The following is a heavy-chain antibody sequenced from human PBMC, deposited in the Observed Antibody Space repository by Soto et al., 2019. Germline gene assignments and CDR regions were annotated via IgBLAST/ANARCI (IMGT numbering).Heavy chain of an antibody. V-gene: IGHV3-53*01. Sequence: EVQLVESGGGLIHPGGSLRLSCVGSGVSVSSNYMAWVRQAPGKELEWVAVMYSDGRTYYADSVKGRFTISRDDSKNTLYFQMNSLRAEDTAVYYCARYYGAGSYFFDHWGQGALVTVSS. CDR2: MYSDGRT. CDR1: GVSVSSNY. D-gene: IGHD3-10*01. CDR3: ARYYGAGSYFFDH. J-gene: IGHJ4*02.